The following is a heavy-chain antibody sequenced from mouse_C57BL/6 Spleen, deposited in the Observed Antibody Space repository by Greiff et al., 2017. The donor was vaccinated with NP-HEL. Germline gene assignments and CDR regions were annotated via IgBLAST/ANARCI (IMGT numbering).Heavy chain of an antibody. J-gene: IGHJ4*01. CDR2: ISYSGST. Sequence: VQLKESGPGMVKPSQSLSLTCTVTGYSITSGYDWHWIRHFPGNKLEWMGYISYSGSTNYNPSLKSRISITHDTSKNHFFLKLNSVTTEDTATYYCAREGLWYGLDYWGQGTSVTVSS. CDR1: GYSITSGYD. CDR3: AREGLWYGLDY. V-gene: IGHV3-1*01. D-gene: IGHD2-1*01.